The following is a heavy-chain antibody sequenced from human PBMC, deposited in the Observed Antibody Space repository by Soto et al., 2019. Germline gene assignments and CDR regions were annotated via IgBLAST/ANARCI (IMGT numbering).Heavy chain of an antibody. D-gene: IGHD2-15*01. CDR3: ARERGTYCSGGSCFDSFDI. Sequence: ASVKVSCKASGYTFTNYGINWVRQAPGQGLEWMARISADNGNTNYAQKLQGRVTMTTDTSTSTAYMELRSLRSDDTAVYYCARERGTYCSGGSCFDSFDIWGQGTMVTVPS. CDR2: ISADNGNT. V-gene: IGHV1-18*04. J-gene: IGHJ3*02. CDR1: GYTFTNYG.